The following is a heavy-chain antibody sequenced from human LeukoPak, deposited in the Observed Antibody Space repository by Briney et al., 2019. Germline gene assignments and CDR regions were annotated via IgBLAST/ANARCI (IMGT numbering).Heavy chain of an antibody. CDR2: IWYDGSNK. D-gene: IGHD5-12*01. CDR1: GFTFSSYG. CDR3: AKAYSGYDYKLDY. Sequence: PGGSLRLSCAASGFTFSSYGMHWVRQAPGKGLEWVAVIWYDGSNKYYADSVKGRFTISRDNSKNTLYLQMNSLRAEDTAVYYCAKAYSGYDYKLDYWGQGTLVTVSS. V-gene: IGHV3-33*06. J-gene: IGHJ4*02.